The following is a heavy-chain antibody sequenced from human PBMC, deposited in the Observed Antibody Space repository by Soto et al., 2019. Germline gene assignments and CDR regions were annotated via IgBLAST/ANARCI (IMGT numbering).Heavy chain of an antibody. Sequence: ETLYLTCAVSGFSIGSNNWWGWIRQPPGKGLEWIGNIYYSGTTYYNPSLKSRVSMSVDGAKNQFSLSLSSVTAVDTAVYYCARKERKPSAIWNWGQGTLVTVSS. CDR1: GFSIGSNNW. CDR2: IYYSGTT. V-gene: IGHV4-28*01. J-gene: IGHJ4*02. CDR3: ARKERKPSAIWN. D-gene: IGHD2-2*01.